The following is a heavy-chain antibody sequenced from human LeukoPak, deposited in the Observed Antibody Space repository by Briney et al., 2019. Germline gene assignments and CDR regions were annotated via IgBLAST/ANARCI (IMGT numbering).Heavy chain of an antibody. D-gene: IGHD5-24*01. V-gene: IGHV4-39*07. J-gene: IGHJ4*02. CDR3: ARVFQFSHFDC. Sequence: SETLSLTCTVSGDSINSSTSYWGWVRQPPGRGLEWIATIFHSGSTYYNPSLKSRVTISLDTSKTQFSLKLKSVTAADTAVYYCARVFQFSHFDCWGQGTLVTVSS. CDR2: IFHSGST. CDR1: GDSINSSTSY.